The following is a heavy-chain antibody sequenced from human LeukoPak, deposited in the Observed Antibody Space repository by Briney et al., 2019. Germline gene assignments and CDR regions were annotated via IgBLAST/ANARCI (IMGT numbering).Heavy chain of an antibody. Sequence: SVKVSCKASGGTFSSYAISWVRQAPGQGLEWMGGIIPIFGTANYAQKFQGRVTITADKSTSTAYMELSSLRSEDTAVYYCARANTAMVDTAAFDIWGQGTMVTVSS. J-gene: IGHJ3*02. CDR1: GGTFSSYA. V-gene: IGHV1-69*06. CDR3: ARANTAMVDTAAFDI. D-gene: IGHD5-18*01. CDR2: IIPIFGTA.